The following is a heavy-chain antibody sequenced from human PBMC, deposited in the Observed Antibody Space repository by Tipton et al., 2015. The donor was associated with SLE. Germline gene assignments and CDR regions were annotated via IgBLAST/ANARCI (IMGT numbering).Heavy chain of an antibody. J-gene: IGHJ2*01. CDR2: IYYRGST. D-gene: IGHD3-3*01. Sequence: TLSLTCTVSGGSISSSSYYWGWIRQPPGKGLEWIGSIYYRGSTYYNPSLKSRVTISVDTSENQFSLKLSSVTAADTAVYYCASVLRGDYWYFDLWGRGTLVTVSS. CDR3: ASVLRGDYWYFDL. CDR1: GGSISSSSYY. V-gene: IGHV4-39*01.